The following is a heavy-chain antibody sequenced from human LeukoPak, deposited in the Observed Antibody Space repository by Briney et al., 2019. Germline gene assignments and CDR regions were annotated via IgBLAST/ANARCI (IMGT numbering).Heavy chain of an antibody. V-gene: IGHV4-34*01. CDR3: ARGRRDGYNLQIWAFDI. CDR2: INHSGST. J-gene: IGHJ3*02. Sequence: SETLSLTCAVYGGSFSGYYWSWIRQPPGKGLEWIGEINHSGSTNYNPSLKSRVTISVDTSKNQFSLKLSSVTAADTAVYYCARGRRDGYNLQIWAFDIWGQGTMVTVSS. D-gene: IGHD5-24*01. CDR1: GGSFSGYY.